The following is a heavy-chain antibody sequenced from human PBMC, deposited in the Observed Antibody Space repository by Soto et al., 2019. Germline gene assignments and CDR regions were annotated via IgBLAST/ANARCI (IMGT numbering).Heavy chain of an antibody. J-gene: IGHJ5*02. CDR2: IHRTGST. Sequence: QVQLQESGPGLVKPSETLSLTCSVSRGSISSYYWSWVRQPPGKGLGWIGFIHRTGSTKYNPSLESRVTISVDTSQNQLSLRLSSVTAADTAVYYCARESAGSGKNNWFDPWGQGILVTVSS. V-gene: IGHV4-59*01. D-gene: IGHD3-10*01. CDR3: ARESAGSGKNNWFDP. CDR1: RGSISSYY.